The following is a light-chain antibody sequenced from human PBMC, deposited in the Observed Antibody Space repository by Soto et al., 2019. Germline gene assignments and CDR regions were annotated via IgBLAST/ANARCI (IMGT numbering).Light chain of an antibody. CDR1: QSVSSSY. CDR2: GAS. CDR3: QQYVSSPWT. J-gene: IGKJ1*01. Sequence: EIVLTQSPGTLSLSPGERATLSCRASQSVSSSYLAWYQQKPGQAPRFLIYGASSRATGIPDRFSGSGSGTDFTLSISRLEPEDFAVCYCQQYVSSPWTFGQGTKVEIK. V-gene: IGKV3-20*01.